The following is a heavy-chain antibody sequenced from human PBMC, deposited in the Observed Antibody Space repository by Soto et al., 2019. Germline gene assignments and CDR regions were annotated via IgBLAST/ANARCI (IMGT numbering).Heavy chain of an antibody. V-gene: IGHV3-33*01. CDR2: IWYDGSNK. D-gene: IGHD5-12*01. Sequence: QVQLVESGGGVVQPGRSLRLSCAASGFTFSSYGMHWVRQAPGKGLEWVAVIWYDGSNKYYADSVKGRFTISRDNSKNTLNLKMNSLGAEDTAVCYCARDGYNSCPDYWGQGTLVTVSS. CDR3: ARDGYNSCPDY. CDR1: GFTFSSYG. J-gene: IGHJ4*02.